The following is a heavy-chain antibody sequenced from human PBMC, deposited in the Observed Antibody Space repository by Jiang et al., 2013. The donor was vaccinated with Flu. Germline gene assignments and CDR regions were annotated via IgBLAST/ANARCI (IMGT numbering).Heavy chain of an antibody. Sequence: VQLVESGGGLVQPGGSLRLSCAASGFTFSSYAMSWVRQAPGKGLEWVAVISYDGSNKYYADSVKGRFTISRDNSKNTLYQQMNSLRAEDTAVYYCARDAADGSDYWGQGTLVTVSS. D-gene: IGHD5-24*01. CDR2: ISYDGSNK. V-gene: IGHV3-30-3*01. CDR3: ARDAADGSDY. CDR1: GFTFSSYA. J-gene: IGHJ4*02.